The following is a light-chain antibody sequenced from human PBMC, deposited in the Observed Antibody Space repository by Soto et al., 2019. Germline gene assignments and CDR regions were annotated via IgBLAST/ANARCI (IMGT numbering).Light chain of an antibody. J-gene: IGKJ1*01. CDR3: QQYDNSAWT. CDR2: GAS. Sequence: IVFTQSPGTLSSSPGERATLSCRASPSVSTNNLAWYQQIPGQAPRLLIYGASRRATGIPDRFSGSGSGTDFTLTISRLEPEDLAVYYCQQYDNSAWTFGQGTKVDI. CDR1: PSVSTNN. V-gene: IGKV3-20*01.